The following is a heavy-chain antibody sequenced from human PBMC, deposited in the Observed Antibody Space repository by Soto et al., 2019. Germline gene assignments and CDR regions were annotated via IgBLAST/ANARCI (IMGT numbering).Heavy chain of an antibody. D-gene: IGHD6-13*01. V-gene: IGHV4-30-4*01. J-gene: IGHJ6*02. CDR1: GVSITGGDYY. CDR3: AIDRRVTNSWSPGDSYHYGLDV. CDR2: IFYNGAT. Sequence: SETLSLTCTVSGVSITGGDYYWSWIRQAPGKGLEWIGNIFYNGATSYNPSLESRVTISLDRSKNQFSLKLDSVTAADTAVYYCAIDRRVTNSWSPGDSYHYGLDVWGQGTTVTVSS.